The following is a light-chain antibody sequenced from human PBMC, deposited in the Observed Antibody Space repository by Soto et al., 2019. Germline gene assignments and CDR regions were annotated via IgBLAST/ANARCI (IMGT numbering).Light chain of an antibody. J-gene: IGKJ4*01. Sequence: EIVMTQSPANLSVALGEGVSVXCRASQGGSRKFAWYQHRAGQAHGLLISGASTGARGIPASFSGSGSGTEFTPPISSLQSEDCAIYYGQQYHTWPITVGGGTKVDIK. CDR3: QQYHTWPIT. CDR1: QGGSRK. CDR2: GAS. V-gene: IGKV3-15*01.